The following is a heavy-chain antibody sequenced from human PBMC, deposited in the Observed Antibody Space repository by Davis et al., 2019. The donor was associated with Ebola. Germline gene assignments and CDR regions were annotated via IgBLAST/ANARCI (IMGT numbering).Heavy chain of an antibody. Sequence: GGSLRLSCTASGFTFNTYALTWVRQAPGKGLEWVSGISDSGGTTCYADSVKGRFTISRDNSKNTVYLEMNSLRAEDTAVYYCAKAITGDTYSAFDYWGQGTLVTVSA. D-gene: IGHD1-14*01. V-gene: IGHV3-23*01. CDR3: AKAITGDTYSAFDY. J-gene: IGHJ4*02. CDR2: ISDSGGTT. CDR1: GFTFNTYA.